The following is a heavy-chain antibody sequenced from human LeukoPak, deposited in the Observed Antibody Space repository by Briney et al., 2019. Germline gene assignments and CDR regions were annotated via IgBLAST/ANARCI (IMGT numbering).Heavy chain of an antibody. D-gene: IGHD5-18*01. CDR3: ARHSRRGYSYVDAFDI. V-gene: IGHV4-59*08. J-gene: IGHJ3*02. CDR1: GGSISSYY. Sequence: SETLSLTCTVSGGSISSYYWSWIRQPPGKGLEWIGYIYYSGSTNYNPSLKSRVTISVDTSKNQFSLKLSSVTAADTAVYYCARHSRRGYSYVDAFDIWGQGTMATVSS. CDR2: IYYSGST.